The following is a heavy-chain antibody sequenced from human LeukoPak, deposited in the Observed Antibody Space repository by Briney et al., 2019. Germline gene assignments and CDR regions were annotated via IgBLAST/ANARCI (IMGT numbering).Heavy chain of an antibody. Sequence: SGTLSLTCAVSGGSISSSNWWSWVRQPPGKGLEWIGEIYHSGSTNYNPSLKSRVTISIDKSKNQFSLKLSSVTAADTAVYYCARYPDANIAVHDAFDIWGQGTMVTVSS. CDR3: ARYPDANIAVHDAFDI. V-gene: IGHV4-4*02. CDR1: GGSISSSNW. J-gene: IGHJ3*02. CDR2: IYHSGST. D-gene: IGHD2-15*01.